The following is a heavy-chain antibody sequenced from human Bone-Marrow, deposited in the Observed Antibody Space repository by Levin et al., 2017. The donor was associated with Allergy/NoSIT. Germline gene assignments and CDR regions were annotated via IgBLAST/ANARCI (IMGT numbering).Heavy chain of an antibody. CDR1: GFPFSNYA. CDR2: ISGDGGGT. Sequence: AGGSLRLSCAASGFPFSNYAMNWVRQSPGKGLEWVSSISGDGGGTFYADSVKGRFTISRDNSINTLHLHMNTLRAEDSAIYYCAKDLTPYMSSGTLFDSWGQGTLVTVSS. V-gene: IGHV3-23*01. J-gene: IGHJ4*02. CDR3: AKDLTPYMSSGTLFDS. D-gene: IGHD6-25*01.